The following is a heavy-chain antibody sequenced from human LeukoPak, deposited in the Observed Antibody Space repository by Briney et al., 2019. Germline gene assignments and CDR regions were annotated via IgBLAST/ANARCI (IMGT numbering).Heavy chain of an antibody. V-gene: IGHV3-30*18. CDR1: GFTFSSYG. J-gene: IGHJ4*02. Sequence: GGSLRLSCAASGFTFSSYGMHWVRQAPGKGLEWVAVISYDGSNKYYADSVKARFTISRDNSKNTLYLQMNSLRAEDTAVYYCAKESLVPYCGGDCYPYYFDYWGQGTLVTVSS. D-gene: IGHD2-21*02. CDR2: ISYDGSNK. CDR3: AKESLVPYCGGDCYPYYFDY.